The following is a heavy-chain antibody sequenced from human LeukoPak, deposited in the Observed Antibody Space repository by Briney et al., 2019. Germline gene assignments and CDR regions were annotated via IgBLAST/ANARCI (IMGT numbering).Heavy chain of an antibody. D-gene: IGHD1-26*01. CDR1: GFIFRTYP. Sequence: GSLRLSCAASGFIFRTYPMSWVRRAPGKGLEWVSAITSSGDKIYYTNSVKGRFTISRDNSRNTLSLQMNSLRPEDTAVYYCAKENPVGGTNYFDYWGQGTLVTVSS. CDR3: AKENPVGGTNYFDY. V-gene: IGHV3-23*01. CDR2: ITSSGDKI. J-gene: IGHJ4*02.